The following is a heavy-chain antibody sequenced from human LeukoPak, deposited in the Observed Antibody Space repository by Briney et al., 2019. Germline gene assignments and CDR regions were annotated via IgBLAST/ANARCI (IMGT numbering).Heavy chain of an antibody. CDR1: GGTFSSYA. Sequence: SVKVSCKASGGTFSSYAISWVRQAPGQGLEWMGGIIPIFGTANYAQKFQGRVTITTDESTSTAYMELSSLRPEDTAVYYCARYIAVAGRTEPEYYFDYWGQGTLVTVSS. J-gene: IGHJ4*02. CDR2: IIPIFGTA. D-gene: IGHD6-19*01. CDR3: ARYIAVAGRTEPEYYFDY. V-gene: IGHV1-69*05.